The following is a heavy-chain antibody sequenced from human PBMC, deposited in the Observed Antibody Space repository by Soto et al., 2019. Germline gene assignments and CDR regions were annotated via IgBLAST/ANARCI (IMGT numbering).Heavy chain of an antibody. D-gene: IGHD2-15*01. V-gene: IGHV4-30-4*01. CDR2: IYYSGST. J-gene: IGHJ5*02. CDR1: GGTISSGDYY. CDR3: AIVPIVVVVAAHGLRLFDP. Sequence: NPSGTVYVTCTVSGGTISSGDYYWRWIRQPPGKGLEWIGYIYYSGSTYYNPSLKSRVTISVDTSKNQFSLKLSSVTAADTAVYYCAIVPIVVVVAAHGLRLFDPWGQGTLVPVSS.